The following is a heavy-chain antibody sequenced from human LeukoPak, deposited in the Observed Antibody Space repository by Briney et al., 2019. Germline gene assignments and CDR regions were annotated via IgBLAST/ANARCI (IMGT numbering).Heavy chain of an antibody. D-gene: IGHD2-15*01. V-gene: IGHV3-7*01. J-gene: IGHJ4*02. CDR1: GFTFSSYW. CDR3: ARDGGRKDDY. CDR2: IKQDGSEK. Sequence: PGESLRLSCTASGFTFSSYWMTWVRQAPGKGLEWVANIKQDGSEKYYVDSVKGRFTISRDNAKNSLYLQMNSLRAEDTAVYYCARDGGRKDDYWGQGTLVTVSS.